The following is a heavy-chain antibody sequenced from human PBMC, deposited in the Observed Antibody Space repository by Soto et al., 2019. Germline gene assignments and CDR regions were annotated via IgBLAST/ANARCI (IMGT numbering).Heavy chain of an antibody. CDR1: GFSLTPGEVG. Sequence: SGPTLVNPTQTLTLTCSFSGFSLTPGEVGVGWIRQPPGKALEWLALMYWDDDKSYSPSLQSRLTITKETSKNQVVLTMTNMDPVDTATYYCAHRRGNGDRSRGHDAFDFWGQGTMVTVSS. D-gene: IGHD3-10*01. CDR2: MYWDDDK. CDR3: AHRRGNGDRSRGHDAFDF. J-gene: IGHJ3*01. V-gene: IGHV2-5*02.